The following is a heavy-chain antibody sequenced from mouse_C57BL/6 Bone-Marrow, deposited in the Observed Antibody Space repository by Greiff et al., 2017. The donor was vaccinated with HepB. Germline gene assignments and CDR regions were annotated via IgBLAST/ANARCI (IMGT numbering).Heavy chain of an antibody. CDR1: GYTFTSYW. J-gene: IGHJ2*01. CDR3: ARGITTVVATPRLDY. CDR2: IYPGSGST. V-gene: IGHV1-55*01. D-gene: IGHD1-1*01. Sequence: VQLQQPGAELVKPGASVKMSCKASGYTFTSYWITWVKQRPGQGLEWIGDIYPGSGSTNYNEKFKSKATLTVDTSSSTAYMQLSSLTSEDSAVYYCARGITTVVATPRLDYWGQGTTLTVSS.